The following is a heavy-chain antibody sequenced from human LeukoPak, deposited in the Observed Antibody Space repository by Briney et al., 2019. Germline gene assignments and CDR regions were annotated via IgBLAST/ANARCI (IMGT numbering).Heavy chain of an antibody. V-gene: IGHV4-38-2*01. Sequence: SETLSLTCAVSGYSISSGYYWGWIRQPPGKGLEWIGNIYHSGSPYYNPSLKSRVTISVDTSKNQFSLKVSSVTAADTAVYYCARNGGSGSYYDGSFDYWGQGTLVTVSS. CDR3: ARNGGSGSYYDGSFDY. CDR2: IYHSGSP. J-gene: IGHJ4*02. CDR1: GYSISSGYY. D-gene: IGHD1-26*01.